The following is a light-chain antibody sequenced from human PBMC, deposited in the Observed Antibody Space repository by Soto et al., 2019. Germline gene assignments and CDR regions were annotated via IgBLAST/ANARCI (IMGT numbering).Light chain of an antibody. V-gene: IGLV2-14*01. CDR1: RSDVGGHHY. J-gene: IGLJ1*01. CDR3: SSFSSSSTLYV. CDR2: EVS. Sequence: QSVLTQPASVSGSPGQSITISCTGTRSDVGGHHYVSWYQQHPGKAPKVIIYEVSDRPSGVSDRFSGSKSGNTASLTISGIQDEDEDDYYCSSFSSSSTLYVFGTGTKLTVL.